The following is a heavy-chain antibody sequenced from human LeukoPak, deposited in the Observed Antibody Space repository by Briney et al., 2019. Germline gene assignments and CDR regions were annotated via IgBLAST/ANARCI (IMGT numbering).Heavy chain of an antibody. CDR2: IYYSGST. V-gene: IGHV4-59*08. CDR1: GGSISSYY. D-gene: IGHD1/OR15-1a*01. J-gene: IGHJ3*02. Sequence: SETLSLTCTVSGGSISSYYWSWIRQPPGKGLEWIGYIYYSGSTNYNPSLKSRVTISVDTSKNQFSLKLSSVTAADTAVYYCARHQQRAFDIWGQGTMVTVSS. CDR3: ARHQQRAFDI.